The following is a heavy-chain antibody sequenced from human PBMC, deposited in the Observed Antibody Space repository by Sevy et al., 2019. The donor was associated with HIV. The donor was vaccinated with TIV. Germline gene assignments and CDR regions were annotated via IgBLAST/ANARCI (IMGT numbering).Heavy chain of an antibody. CDR2: ISYDGSNK. V-gene: IGHV3-30*18. J-gene: IGHJ3*02. Sequence: GGSLRLSCAASGFAFSRYGIHWVRQAPGKGLEWVAVISYDGSNKYYRDSVEGRFTISRDNSKNTLYLQMNSLRVEDTAVYYCAKNGATVTPFYAFDMWGQGTMVTVSS. CDR1: GFAFSRYG. D-gene: IGHD4-17*01. CDR3: AKNGATVTPFYAFDM.